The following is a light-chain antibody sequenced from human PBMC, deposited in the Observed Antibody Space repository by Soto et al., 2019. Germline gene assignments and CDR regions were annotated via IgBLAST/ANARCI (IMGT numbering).Light chain of an antibody. V-gene: IGLV2-14*01. CDR1: SSDVGGYNY. CDR3: SSYTGSSTVV. Sequence: QSALTQPASVSGSHGQSITISCTGTSSDVGGYNYVSWYQQHPGKAPKLMIYEVSNRPSGVSNRFSGSKSGNTASLTISGLQAEDEADYYCSSYTGSSTVVFGGGTQLTVL. CDR2: EVS. J-gene: IGLJ2*01.